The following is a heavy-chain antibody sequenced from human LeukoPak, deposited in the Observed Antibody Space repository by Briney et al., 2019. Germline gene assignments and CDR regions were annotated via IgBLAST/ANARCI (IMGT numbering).Heavy chain of an antibody. J-gene: IGHJ4*02. V-gene: IGHV3-21*01. CDR2: ISSSSYI. D-gene: IGHD2-15*01. Sequence: GGSLRLSCAASGFTFSSYSMNWVRQAPGKGLEWVSSISSSSYIYYADSVKDRFTISRDNAKNSLYLQMNSLRAEDTAVYYCARDLYSYCSGGSCYGRGFFDYWGQGTLVTVSS. CDR3: ARDLYSYCSGGSCYGRGFFDY. CDR1: GFTFSSYS.